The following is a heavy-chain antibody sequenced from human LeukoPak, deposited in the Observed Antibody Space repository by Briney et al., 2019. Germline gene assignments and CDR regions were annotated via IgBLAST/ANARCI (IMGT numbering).Heavy chain of an antibody. J-gene: IGHJ4*02. CDR1: GFTFSSYS. Sequence: GGSLRLSCAASGFTFSSYSMNWVRQAPGKGLEWVSSISSSSSYIYYADSVKGRFTISRDNAKNSLYLRMNSLRAEDTAVYYCARAGRGEATEYSSSWYDYWGQGTLVTVSS. D-gene: IGHD6-13*01. CDR2: ISSSSSYI. CDR3: ARAGRGEATEYSSSWYDY. V-gene: IGHV3-21*01.